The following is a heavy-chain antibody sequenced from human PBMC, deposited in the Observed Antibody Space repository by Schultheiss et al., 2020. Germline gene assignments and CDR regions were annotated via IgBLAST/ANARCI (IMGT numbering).Heavy chain of an antibody. CDR1: GGSFSGYY. Sequence: SQTLSLTCAVYGGSFSGYYWCWIRQPPGKGLEWIGEINHSGSTNYNPSLKSRVTISVDTSKNQFSLKLSSVTAADTAVYYCARRDYYGSRGYWGQGTLVTVSS. CDR3: ARRDYYGSRGY. CDR2: INHSGST. V-gene: IGHV4-34*01. J-gene: IGHJ4*02. D-gene: IGHD3-10*01.